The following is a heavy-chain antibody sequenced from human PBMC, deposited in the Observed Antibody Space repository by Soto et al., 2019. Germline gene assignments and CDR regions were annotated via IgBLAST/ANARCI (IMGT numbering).Heavy chain of an antibody. CDR3: ARVAGSPDY. CDR2: LNPKSGMT. Sequence: QVQLVQSGPEVKKPGASVKVSCRASGYTFNTYDFNWVRQAPGQGLEWMGWLNPKSGMTGSAQKFQGRVTMTRDSSISTVYMELSSLRSEDTAVYYCARVAGSPDYWGQGTLVTVSS. CDR1: GYTFNTYD. J-gene: IGHJ4*02. D-gene: IGHD1-26*01. V-gene: IGHV1-8*01.